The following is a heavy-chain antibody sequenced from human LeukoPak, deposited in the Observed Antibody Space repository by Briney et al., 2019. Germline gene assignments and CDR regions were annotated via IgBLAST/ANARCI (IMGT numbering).Heavy chain of an antibody. V-gene: IGHV6-1*01. CDR1: GDSVSSKTVT. CDR3: ARATTGDGLDY. CDR2: TYYRSKWYN. J-gene: IGHJ4*02. D-gene: IGHD7-27*01. Sequence: SQTLSLTCAISGDSVSSKTVTWNWIRQSPSRGLEWLGRTYYRSKWYNDYAVSVKGRISINPDTSKNQFSLHLNSVTPEDTAVYYCARATTGDGLDYWGQETPVPVSS.